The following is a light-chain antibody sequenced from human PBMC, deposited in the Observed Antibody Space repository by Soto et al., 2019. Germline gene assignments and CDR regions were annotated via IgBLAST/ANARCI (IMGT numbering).Light chain of an antibody. CDR2: KAS. J-gene: IGKJ1*01. Sequence: DVQMMQCPSTVAAAVGEGVTMTWRASQSISSWLAWYQQKPGKAPMLLIYKASSLESGVPSRFSGSGSGTEFTLTISSLQPDDFATYYCQQYNSYSRTFGQGTKVDIK. V-gene: IGKV1-5*03. CDR3: QQYNSYSRT. CDR1: QSISSW.